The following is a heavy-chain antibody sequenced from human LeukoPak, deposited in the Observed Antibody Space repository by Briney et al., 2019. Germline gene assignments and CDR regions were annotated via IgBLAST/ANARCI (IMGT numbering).Heavy chain of an antibody. Sequence: GASVKVSCKASGYTFNTYGISWVRLAPGKGLEWMGWINPDTGNTNYAQKLQGRVTMTTDTSTSTAYMELRSLRSDDTAVYYCARDHRAGGATPNYYFDYWGQGTLVTVSS. CDR1: GYTFNTYG. V-gene: IGHV1-18*04. D-gene: IGHD1-26*01. CDR3: ARDHRAGGATPNYYFDY. J-gene: IGHJ4*02. CDR2: INPDTGNT.